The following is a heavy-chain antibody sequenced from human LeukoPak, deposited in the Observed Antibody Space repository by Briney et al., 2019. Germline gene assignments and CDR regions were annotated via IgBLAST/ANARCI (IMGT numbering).Heavy chain of an antibody. J-gene: IGHJ4*02. Sequence: PSETLSLTCTVSGGSISSYYWSWIRQPPGKGLEWIGYIYYSGSTHYNPSLKSRVTISVDTSKNQFSLKLTSVTAADTAVYYCARGVPEYYDFWSGYFYYLDYWGQGTLVTVSS. V-gene: IGHV4-59*01. CDR2: IYYSGST. CDR3: ARGVPEYYDFWSGYFYYLDY. CDR1: GGSISSYY. D-gene: IGHD3-3*01.